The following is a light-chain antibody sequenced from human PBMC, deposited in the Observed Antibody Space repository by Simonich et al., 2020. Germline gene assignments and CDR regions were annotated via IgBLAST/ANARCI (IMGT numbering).Light chain of an antibody. CDR1: SSDVGGYNY. J-gene: IGLJ3*02. CDR3: CSYAGSYTEV. V-gene: IGLV2-8*01. CDR2: EVS. Sequence: QSALTQPPSASGSPGQSVTISCTGTSSDVGGYNYVSWYQQHPGKAPKRMIYEVSKRPSGVPDRFSGSKSGNTASLTISGLQAEDEADYYCCSYAGSYTEVFGGGTKLTVL.